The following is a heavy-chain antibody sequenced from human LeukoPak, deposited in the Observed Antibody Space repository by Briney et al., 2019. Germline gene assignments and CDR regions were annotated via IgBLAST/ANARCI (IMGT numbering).Heavy chain of an antibody. Sequence: SETLSLTCTVSGGPISSSSYYWGWIPQPPGKGLEWIGSIYYSGRTYYNPSLKSRVTISVDTSKSQFSLKLSSVTAADTAVYYCAREGGYDSSGYYYSPDHAFDIWGQGTMVTVSS. D-gene: IGHD3-22*01. J-gene: IGHJ3*02. CDR1: GGPISSSSYY. V-gene: IGHV4-39*01. CDR2: IYYSGRT. CDR3: AREGGYDSSGYYYSPDHAFDI.